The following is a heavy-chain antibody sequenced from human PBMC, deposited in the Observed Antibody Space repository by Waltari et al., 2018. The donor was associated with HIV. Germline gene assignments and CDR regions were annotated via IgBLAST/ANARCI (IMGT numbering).Heavy chain of an antibody. CDR2: IWYDGSNK. CDR3: SRGPTTALVFDY. Sequence: QVQLVESGGGVVQPGRSLSLSCAASGFPFSSSGMVWVRPAPGKGLEWVAFIWYDGSNKYYADSVKGRFTISRDNSKDTLSLQMNSLRVEDTAVYYCSRGPTTALVFDYWGQGTPVTVSS. V-gene: IGHV3-33*01. J-gene: IGHJ4*02. CDR1: GFPFSSSG. D-gene: IGHD5-18*01.